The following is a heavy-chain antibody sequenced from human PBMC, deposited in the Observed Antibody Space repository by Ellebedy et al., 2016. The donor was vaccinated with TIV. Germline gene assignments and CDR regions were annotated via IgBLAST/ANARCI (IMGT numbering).Heavy chain of an antibody. Sequence: PGGSLRLSCAASGFTFTSYAMSWVRQAPGKGPEWVSSISGSGGSTYYADSVKGRFTISRDNSKNTVYLQMNSLTAEDTAVYYCAKLPWDGNESRRLEYFQRWGQGTLVTVAS. CDR3: AKLPWDGNESRRLEYFQR. V-gene: IGHV3-23*01. CDR1: GFTFTSYA. J-gene: IGHJ1*01. D-gene: IGHD5-24*01. CDR2: ISGSGGST.